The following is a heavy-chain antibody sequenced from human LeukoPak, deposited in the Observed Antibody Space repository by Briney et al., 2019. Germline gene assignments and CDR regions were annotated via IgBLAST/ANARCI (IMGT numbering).Heavy chain of an antibody. V-gene: IGHV1-2*02. CDR2: INPNSGGT. CDR1: GYTFTGYY. Sequence: ASVKVSCKASGYTFTGYYMHWVRQAPGRGLEWMGWINPNSGGTNYAQKFQGRVTMTRDTSISTANMELSRLTSDDTAVYYCAREGGYGDYYYYMDVWGKGTTVTVSS. D-gene: IGHD5-18*01. J-gene: IGHJ6*03. CDR3: AREGGYGDYYYYMDV.